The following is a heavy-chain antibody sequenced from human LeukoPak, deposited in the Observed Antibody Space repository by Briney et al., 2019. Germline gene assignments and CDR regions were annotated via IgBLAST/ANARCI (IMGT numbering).Heavy chain of an antibody. D-gene: IGHD1-1*01. CDR2: INSDGSIT. V-gene: IGHV3-74*01. J-gene: IGHJ4*02. Sequence: PGGSLRLSCAASGFTFSSHWMHWVRHAPGKGLVWVSRINSDGSITTYADSARGRFTISRDNAKNTLYLQMNSLRVVDTAVYYCARDYNWNPPDYWGQGTLVTVSS. CDR1: GFTFSSHW. CDR3: ARDYNWNPPDY.